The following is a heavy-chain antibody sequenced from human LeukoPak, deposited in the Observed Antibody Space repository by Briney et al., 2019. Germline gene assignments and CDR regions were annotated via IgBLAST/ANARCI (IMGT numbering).Heavy chain of an antibody. CDR3: AREGYQYYFDY. CDR2: INTSGST. J-gene: IGHJ4*02. CDR1: GGSISSGSYY. V-gene: IGHV4-61*02. D-gene: IGHD2-2*01. Sequence: PSETLSLTCTVSGGSISSGSYYWSWIRQPAGRGLEWIGRINTSGSTNYNPSLKSRITISVDTSKNQFSLKLSSVTAADTAVYYCAREGYQYYFDYWGQGTLVTVSS.